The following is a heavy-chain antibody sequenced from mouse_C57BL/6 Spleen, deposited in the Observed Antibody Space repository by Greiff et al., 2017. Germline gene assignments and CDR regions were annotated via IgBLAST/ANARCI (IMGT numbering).Heavy chain of an antibody. V-gene: IGHV5-16*01. CDR2: INYDGSST. CDR3: ARGGGQFAY. J-gene: IGHJ3*01. CDR1: GFTFSDYY. Sequence: EVKLVESEGGLVQPGSSMKLSCTASGFTFSDYYMAWVRQVPEKGLEWVANINYDGSSTYYLDSLKSRFIISRDNAKNILYLQMSSLKSEDTATYYCARGGGQFAYWGQGTLVTVSA.